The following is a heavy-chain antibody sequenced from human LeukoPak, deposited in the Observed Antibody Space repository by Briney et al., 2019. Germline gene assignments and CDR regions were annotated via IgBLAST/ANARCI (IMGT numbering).Heavy chain of an antibody. CDR3: AKALEQETVIALDS. CDR1: GFTFSTYA. Sequence: GGSLKLSCAASGFTFSTYAMSWVRQAPGKGLEWVSAISGSGGSTYYADSVKGRFTISRDNSKNTLYLQMNSLRADDTSIYFCAKALEQETVIALDSWGQGTLVTVSS. V-gene: IGHV3-23*01. CDR2: ISGSGGST. J-gene: IGHJ4*02. D-gene: IGHD6-13*01.